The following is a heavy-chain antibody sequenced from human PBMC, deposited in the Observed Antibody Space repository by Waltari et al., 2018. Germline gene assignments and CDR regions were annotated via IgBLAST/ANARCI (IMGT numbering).Heavy chain of an antibody. D-gene: IGHD3-3*01. J-gene: IGHJ4*02. CDR2: IKPDGSEK. CDR3: ARELHWSARDY. CDR1: GFTFNHW. V-gene: IGHV3-7*01. Sequence: EVQLVESGGGLVQPGGSLRLSCAASGFTFNHWMSWVRQAPGKGLEWVANIKPDGSEKNYADSVKGRFTISIDNVKNSLYLQMNSLSLEDTAVYYCARELHWSARDYWGQGTLVTVSS.